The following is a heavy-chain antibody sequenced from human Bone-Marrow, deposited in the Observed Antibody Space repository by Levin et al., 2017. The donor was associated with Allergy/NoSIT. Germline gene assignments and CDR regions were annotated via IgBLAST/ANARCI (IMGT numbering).Heavy chain of an antibody. Sequence: SCAASGFTFSDYYMSWIRQAPGKGLEWVSYISSSGSTIYYADSVKGRFTISRDNAKNSLYLQMNSLRAEDTAVYYCARRGDFWSGRPPTGFDYWGQGTLVTVSS. D-gene: IGHD3-3*01. J-gene: IGHJ4*02. CDR3: ARRGDFWSGRPPTGFDY. CDR2: ISSSGSTI. V-gene: IGHV3-11*01. CDR1: GFTFSDYY.